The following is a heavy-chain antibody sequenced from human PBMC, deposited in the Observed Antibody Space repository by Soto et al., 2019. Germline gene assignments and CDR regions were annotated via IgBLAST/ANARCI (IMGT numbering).Heavy chain of an antibody. J-gene: IGHJ6*02. CDR2: IYYSGST. CDR1: GGSISSYY. Sequence: SETLSLTCTVSGGSISSYYWSWIRQPPGKGLEWIGYIYYSGSTNYNPSLKSRVTISVDTSKNQFSLKLSSVTAADTAVYYCARDKVLPHQAGVSSSWSGEYYSYYGMDVWGQGTTVTVSS. CDR3: ARDKVLPHQAGVSSSWSGEYYSYYGMDV. V-gene: IGHV4-59*01. D-gene: IGHD6-13*01.